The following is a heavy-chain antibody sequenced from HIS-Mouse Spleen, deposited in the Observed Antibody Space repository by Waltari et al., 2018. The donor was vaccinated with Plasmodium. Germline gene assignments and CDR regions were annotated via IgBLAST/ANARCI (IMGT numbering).Heavy chain of an antibody. CDR2: IKQDGSEK. V-gene: IGHV3-7*01. D-gene: IGHD6-13*01. Sequence: EVQLVGSGGGLVQPGGSLRLSCAASGFTFGSYWMRWVRQAPGKGLEWVANIKQDGSEKYYVDSVKGRFTISRDNAKNSLYLQMNSLRAEDTAVYYCASSWYWYFDLWGRGTLVTVSS. J-gene: IGHJ2*01. CDR3: ASSWYWYFDL. CDR1: GFTFGSYW.